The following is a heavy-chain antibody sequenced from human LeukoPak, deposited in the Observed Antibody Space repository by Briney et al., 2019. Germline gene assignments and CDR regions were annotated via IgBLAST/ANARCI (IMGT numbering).Heavy chain of an antibody. J-gene: IGHJ4*02. CDR1: KVTFSNYW. D-gene: IGHD6-13*01. Sequence: PGGSLRLSCTASKVTFSNYWMHWVRQAPGKGLVWVSRINTDGTTTNYADPVRGRFTISRDNTKNTLYLQMNSLRAEDTALYYCATPGIRDQYDFDSWGQGTLVTVSS. CDR2: INTDGTTT. V-gene: IGHV3-74*01. CDR3: ATPGIRDQYDFDS.